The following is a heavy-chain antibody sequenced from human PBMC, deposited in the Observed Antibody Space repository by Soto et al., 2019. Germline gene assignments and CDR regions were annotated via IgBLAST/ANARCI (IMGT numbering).Heavy chain of an antibody. D-gene: IGHD4-17*01. J-gene: IGHJ4*02. CDR1: GYTFTGYY. CDR3: ARAYGDYVDLDY. V-gene: IGHV1-2*04. CDR2: INPNSGGT. Sequence: ASVKVSCKASGYTFTGYYMHWVRQAPGQGLEWMGWINPNSGGTNYAQKFQGWVTMTRDTSISTAYMELGRLRSDDTAVYYCARAYGDYVDLDYWGQGTLVTVSS.